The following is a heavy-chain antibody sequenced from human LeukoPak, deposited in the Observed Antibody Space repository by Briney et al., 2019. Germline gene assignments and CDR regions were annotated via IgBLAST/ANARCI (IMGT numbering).Heavy chain of an antibody. V-gene: IGHV4-39*01. CDR3: ARHEYSGSYYGLSWYDP. CDR2: IYYSGST. D-gene: IGHD1-26*01. Sequence: PSETLSLTCTVSGGSISSSGYYWGWIRQPPGKGLEWIASIYYSGSTYYNPSLKSRVTISVDTSKNQLSLKLSSLTAADTAVYYCARHEYSGSYYGLSWYDPWGQGTLVTVSS. CDR1: GGSISSSGYY. J-gene: IGHJ5*02.